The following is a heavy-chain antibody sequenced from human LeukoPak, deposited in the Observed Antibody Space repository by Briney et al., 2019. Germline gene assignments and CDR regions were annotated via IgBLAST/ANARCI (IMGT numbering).Heavy chain of an antibody. Sequence: ASVKVSCKASGGTFSSYAISWVRQAPGQGLEWMGRINPNSGGTNYAQKFQGRVTMTRDTSISTAYMELSRLRSDDTAVYYCARACVEWLLPNYWGQGTLVTVSS. CDR3: ARACVEWLLPNY. CDR2: INPNSGGT. CDR1: GGTFSSYA. V-gene: IGHV1-2*06. D-gene: IGHD3-3*01. J-gene: IGHJ4*02.